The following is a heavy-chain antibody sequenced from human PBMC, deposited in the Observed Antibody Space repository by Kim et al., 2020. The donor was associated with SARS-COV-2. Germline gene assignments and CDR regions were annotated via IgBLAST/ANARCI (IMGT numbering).Heavy chain of an antibody. Sequence: KFQGRVTITRDTSASTAYMELSSLRSEDTAVYYCARGGVLWFGNIYYFDYWGQGTLVTVSS. J-gene: IGHJ4*02. CDR3: ARGGVLWFGNIYYFDY. V-gene: IGHV1-3*01. D-gene: IGHD3-10*01.